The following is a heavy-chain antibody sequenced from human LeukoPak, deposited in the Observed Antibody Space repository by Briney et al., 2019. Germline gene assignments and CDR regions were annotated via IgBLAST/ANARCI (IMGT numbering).Heavy chain of an antibody. V-gene: IGHV4-34*01. CDR1: GGSFSGYY. CDR3: ASLGYSSGY. Sequence: PSETLSLTCAVYGGSFSGYYWSWIRQPPGKGLEWIGEINHSGSTNYNPSLKSRVTISVDTSKNQFSLKLSSVTAADTAVYYCASLGYSSGYWGQGTLVTVSS. CDR2: INHSGST. D-gene: IGHD5-18*01. J-gene: IGHJ4*02.